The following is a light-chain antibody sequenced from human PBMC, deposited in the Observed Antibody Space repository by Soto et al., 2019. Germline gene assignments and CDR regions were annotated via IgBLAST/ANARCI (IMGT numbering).Light chain of an antibody. V-gene: IGKV1-39*01. CDR3: QQSYSTLTWT. CDR1: QSISSY. CDR2: AAS. Sequence: DIQMTQSPSSLSASVGDRVTITCRASQSISSYLNWNQQKPGKAPKLLIYAASSLQSGVPSRFSGSGSGTDFTLTISSLQPEEFAIYYCQQSYSTLTWTFGQGTKVDIK. J-gene: IGKJ1*01.